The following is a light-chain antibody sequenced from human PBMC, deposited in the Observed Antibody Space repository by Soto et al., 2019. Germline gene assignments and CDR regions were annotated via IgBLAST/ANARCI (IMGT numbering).Light chain of an antibody. Sequence: QSVLTQSPSASASLGASVKLTCTLNSGHTTYAIAWHQQQPEKGPRYLMKVNSDGSLTKGDGIPDRFSGSSSGAERYLIISSLQSEDEADYYGQTWATGIVVFGGGTKLTVL. V-gene: IGLV4-69*01. CDR3: QTWATGIVV. J-gene: IGLJ2*01. CDR2: VNSDGSL. CDR1: SGHTTYA.